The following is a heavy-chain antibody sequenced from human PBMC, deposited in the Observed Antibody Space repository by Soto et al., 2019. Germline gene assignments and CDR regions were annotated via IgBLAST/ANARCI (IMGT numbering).Heavy chain of an antibody. CDR2: IYYSGST. V-gene: IGHV4-30-4*01. D-gene: IGHD5-12*01. CDR1: GGSISSGDYY. Sequence: SETLSLTCTVSGGSISSGDYYWMWIRQPPGKGLEWIGYIYYSGSTYYNPSLKSRVTISVDTSKNQFSLKLSSVTAADTAVYYCARDTEWLRIIDYWGQGTLVTVSS. CDR3: ARDTEWLRIIDY. J-gene: IGHJ4*02.